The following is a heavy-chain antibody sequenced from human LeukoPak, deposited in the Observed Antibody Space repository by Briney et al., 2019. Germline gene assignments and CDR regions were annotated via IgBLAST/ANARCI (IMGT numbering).Heavy chain of an antibody. Sequence: PSETLSLTCAVYGGSFSVYYWSWIRQPPGKGLEWIGEINHSGSTNYNPSLKSRVTISVDTSKNQFSLKLSSVTAADTAVYYCARRWYCDFWSGYPFDYWGQGTLVTVSS. CDR1: GGSFSVYY. V-gene: IGHV4-34*01. J-gene: IGHJ4*02. CDR3: ARRWYCDFWSGYPFDY. CDR2: INHSGST. D-gene: IGHD3-3*01.